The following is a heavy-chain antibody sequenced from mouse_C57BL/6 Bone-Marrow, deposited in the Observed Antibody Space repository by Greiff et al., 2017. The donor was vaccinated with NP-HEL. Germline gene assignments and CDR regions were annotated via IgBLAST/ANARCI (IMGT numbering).Heavy chain of an antibody. V-gene: IGHV3-6*01. CDR3: ATEDSPISRPYYGNLWFAY. D-gene: IGHD2-10*01. J-gene: IGHJ3*01. Sequence: EVKLMESGPGLVKPSQSLSLTCSVTGYSITSGYYWNWIRQFPGNKLEWMGYISYDGSNNYNPSLKNRISITRDTSKNQFFLKLNSVTTEDTATYYCATEDSPISRPYYGNLWFAYWGQGTLVTVSA. CDR2: ISYDGSN. CDR1: GYSITSGYY.